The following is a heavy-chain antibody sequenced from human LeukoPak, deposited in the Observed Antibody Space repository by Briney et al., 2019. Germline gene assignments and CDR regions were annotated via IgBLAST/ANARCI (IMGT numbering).Heavy chain of an antibody. V-gene: IGHV3-30*03. CDR3: TRSLNYYDSSGHYPNWFDP. J-gene: IGHJ5*02. CDR2: ISYDGSNK. Sequence: GRSLRLSCAASGFTFSSYGMHWVRQAPGKGLEWVAVISYDGSNKYYADSVKGRFTISRDKSKNTLYLQMNSLRAEDTAVYYCTRSLNYYDSSGHYPNWFDPWGQGTLVTVSS. D-gene: IGHD3-22*01. CDR1: GFTFSSYG.